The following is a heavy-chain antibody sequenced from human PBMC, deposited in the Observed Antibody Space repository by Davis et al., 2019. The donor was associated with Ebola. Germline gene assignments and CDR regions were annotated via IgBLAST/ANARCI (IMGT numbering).Heavy chain of an antibody. CDR2: IYDHST. CDR1: GFTVSSNH. V-gene: IGHV3-53*05. CDR3: ATTQWLREFDN. D-gene: IGHD6-19*01. Sequence: GESLKISCAASGFTVSSNHMSWVRQAPGKGLEWVSVIYDHSTAYADSVRGRFIISRDKSNNTLYLEMNSLRVDDTAVYYCATTQWLREFDNWGQGTLVTDSS. J-gene: IGHJ4*02.